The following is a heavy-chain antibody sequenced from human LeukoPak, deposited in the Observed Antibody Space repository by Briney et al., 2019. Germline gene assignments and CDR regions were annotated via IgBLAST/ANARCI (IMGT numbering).Heavy chain of an antibody. D-gene: IGHD2-2*01. Sequence: SETLSLTCTVSGGSINNYYWSWIRQPPGKGLEWIGYIYYSGSTNYNPSLKSRVTISVDTSMNQFSLKLSSVTAADTAVYYCARRGAVPAATDWFDPWGQGTLVTVSS. V-gene: IGHV4-59*12. CDR1: GGSINNYY. CDR3: ARRGAVPAATDWFDP. CDR2: IYYSGST. J-gene: IGHJ5*02.